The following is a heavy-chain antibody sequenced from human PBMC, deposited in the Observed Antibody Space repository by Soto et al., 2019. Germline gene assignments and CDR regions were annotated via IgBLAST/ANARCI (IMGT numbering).Heavy chain of an antibody. CDR2: INAGNGNT. Sequence: GSVKVSCKASGYTFTSYAMHWVRQAPGQRLEWMGWINAGNGNTKYSQKFQGRVTITRDTSASTAYMELSSLRSEDTAVYYCAGDRYYSDYGASDYWGKGTMVSVSS. CDR1: GYTFTSYA. V-gene: IGHV1-3*01. J-gene: IGHJ4*02. D-gene: IGHD4-17*01. CDR3: AGDRYYSDYGASDY.